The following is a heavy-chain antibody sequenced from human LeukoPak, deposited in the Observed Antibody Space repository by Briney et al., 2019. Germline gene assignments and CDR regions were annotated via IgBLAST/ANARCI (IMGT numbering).Heavy chain of an antibody. D-gene: IGHD6-19*01. CDR1: GGTFSSYA. V-gene: IGHV1-18*01. Sequence: ASVKVSCKASGGTFSSYAISWVRQAPGQGLEWMGWISAYNGNTNYAQKLQGRVTMTTDTSTSTAYMELRSLRSDDTAVYYCARGSSLAVAGTESAFDIWGQGTMVTVSS. J-gene: IGHJ3*02. CDR3: ARGSSLAVAGTESAFDI. CDR2: ISAYNGNT.